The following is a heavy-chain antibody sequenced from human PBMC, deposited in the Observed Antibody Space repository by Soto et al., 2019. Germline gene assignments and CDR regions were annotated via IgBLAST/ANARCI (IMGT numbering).Heavy chain of an antibody. D-gene: IGHD2-15*01. CDR3: TTGSVEGV. V-gene: IGHV3-15*07. CDR2: IKTKAAGGAT. CDR1: DFTITNAW. J-gene: IGHJ6*02. Sequence: EVQLVESGGGLVKPGGSLRLSCAASDFTITNAWMHWVRQAPGKGLEWVVRIKTKAAGGATDYAAPLKGRFTISRDDSRNTLFLQMNSLKTEDTAVYYCTTGSVEGVWGQGATVTVSS.